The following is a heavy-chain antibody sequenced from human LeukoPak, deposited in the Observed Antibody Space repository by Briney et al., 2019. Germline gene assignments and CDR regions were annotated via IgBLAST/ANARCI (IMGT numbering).Heavy chain of an antibody. J-gene: IGHJ5*02. V-gene: IGHV3-64D*08. Sequence: PGGSLRLSCAASGFTFSTNSMHWVRQAPGKGLEFVSAITSNGGSTYYAGSVKGRFTISRDNSKNTLYLQMSSLRAEDTAVYYCVTVGMTSIWSYLRFDPRGQGTRVSVSS. CDR3: VTVGMTSIWSYLRFDP. CDR1: GFTFSTNS. D-gene: IGHD1-26*01. CDR2: ITSNGGST.